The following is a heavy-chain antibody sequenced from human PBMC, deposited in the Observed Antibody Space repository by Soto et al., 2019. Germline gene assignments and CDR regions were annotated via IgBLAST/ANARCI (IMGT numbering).Heavy chain of an antibody. CDR1: GGSFNNDY. V-gene: IGHV4-59*01. CDR2: IFHSGIT. D-gene: IGHD3-22*01. Sequence: QVHLQESGPGLVKPSETLSLSCTISGGSFNNDYWTWIRQSPGKGLEWIGYIFHSGITDYNPSVKSRVTISIDKSKNPFSLKLTSVTAADTAVYYCARDRYFYDSAGYYRTLDSWGQGILVTVSS. J-gene: IGHJ5*01. CDR3: ARDRYFYDSAGYYRTLDS.